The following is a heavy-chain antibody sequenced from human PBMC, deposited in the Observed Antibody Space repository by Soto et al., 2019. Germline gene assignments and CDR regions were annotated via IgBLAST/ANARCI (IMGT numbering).Heavy chain of an antibody. D-gene: IGHD5-18*01. Sequence: SATLSLTCTVSGGSISTTSWWSWIRQPPGKGLEWIGDIYHTGSASYNPSLRGRLTISIDKSGNKFSLNLNSVTAADTAVYYCXRSDSSFPNYNYYGLEDWGQGTTVTVSS. CDR2: IYHTGSA. CDR1: GGSISTTSW. CDR3: XRSDSSFPNYNYYGLED. V-gene: IGHV4-4*02. J-gene: IGHJ6*01.